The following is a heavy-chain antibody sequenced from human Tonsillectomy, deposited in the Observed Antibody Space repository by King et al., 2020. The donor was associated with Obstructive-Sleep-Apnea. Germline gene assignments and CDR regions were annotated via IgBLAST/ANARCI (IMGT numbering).Heavy chain of an antibody. CDR1: GFTFSHYG. CDR3: AIDQGYCSGTRCYVGAFDI. Sequence: VQLVESGGGVVQPGRSLRLSCAASGFTFSHYGMHWVRQAPGKGLEWVAFISYDGTNEYHADSVQGRFTISRDNSKNTLYLQMNSLRAEDTAVYYCAIDQGYCSGTRCYVGAFDIWGQGTMVTVSS. V-gene: IGHV3-30*03. CDR2: ISYDGTNE. J-gene: IGHJ3*02. D-gene: IGHD2-2*01.